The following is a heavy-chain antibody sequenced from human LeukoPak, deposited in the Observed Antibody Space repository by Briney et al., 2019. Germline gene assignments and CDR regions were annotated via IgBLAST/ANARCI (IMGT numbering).Heavy chain of an antibody. CDR1: GYSFTNYW. V-gene: IGHV5-51*01. D-gene: IGHD3-22*01. CDR3: ARTNSLYYYDSSGPYDNFDY. CDR2: IYPGDSDT. J-gene: IGHJ4*02. Sequence: GESLKISGQASGYSFTNYWIGWVRQMPGKGLEWMGIIYPGDSDTRYSPSFQGQVTISADKSISTAYLQWSSLKASDTAMYYCARTNSLYYYDSSGPYDNFDYWGQGTLVTVSS.